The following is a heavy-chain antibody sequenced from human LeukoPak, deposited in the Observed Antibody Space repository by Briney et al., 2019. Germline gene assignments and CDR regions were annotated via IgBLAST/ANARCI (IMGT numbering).Heavy chain of an antibody. J-gene: IGHJ4*02. V-gene: IGHV3-21*01. CDR1: GFTFSSYS. CDR3: ARDYDSGSGRLDRFDY. D-gene: IGHD3-10*01. Sequence: TGGSLRLSCAASGFTFSSYSMNRVRQAPGRGLEWVSSISSSSSYIYYADSVKGRFTISRDNAKNSLYLQMNSLRAEDTAVYYCARDYDSGSGRLDRFDYWGQGTLVTVSS. CDR2: ISSSSSYI.